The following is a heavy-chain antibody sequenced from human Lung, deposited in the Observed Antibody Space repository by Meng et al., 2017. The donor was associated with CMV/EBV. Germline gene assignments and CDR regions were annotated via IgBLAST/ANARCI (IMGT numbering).Heavy chain of an antibody. D-gene: IGHD2-2*01. V-gene: IGHV3-21*01. J-gene: IGHJ3*02. CDR2: ISSSSSYI. Sequence: GGSLRLXXAASGFTFSSYSMNWVRQAPGKGLEWVSSISSSSSYIYYADSVKGRFTISRDNAKNSLYLQMNSLRAEDTAVYYCARGCSSTSCYSDAFDIWGQGXMVTVSS. CDR3: ARGCSSTSCYSDAFDI. CDR1: GFTFSSYS.